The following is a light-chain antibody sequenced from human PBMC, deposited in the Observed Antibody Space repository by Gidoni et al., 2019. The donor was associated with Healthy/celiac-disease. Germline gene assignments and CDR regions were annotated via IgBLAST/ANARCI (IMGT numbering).Light chain of an antibody. V-gene: IGKV1-5*03. CDR3: QQYNSYPET. CDR1: QSISSW. CDR2: KAS. Sequence: DIQMTQSPSTLSASVGDRVTTTCRASQSISSWLAWYQQKPGKAPNLLIYKASSLESGVPSRFSGSGSGTEFTLTISSLQPDDFATYYCQQYNSYPETFGQGTKVEIK. J-gene: IGKJ1*01.